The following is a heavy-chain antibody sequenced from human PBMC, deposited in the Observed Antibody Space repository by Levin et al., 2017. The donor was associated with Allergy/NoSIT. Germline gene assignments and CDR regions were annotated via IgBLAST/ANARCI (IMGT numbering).Heavy chain of an antibody. CDR2: ISWNSGSI. D-gene: IGHD2-2*01. Sequence: LSLTCAASGFTFDDYAMHWVRQAPGKGLEWVSGISWNSGSIGYADSVKGRFTISRDNAKNSLYLQMNSLRAEDTALYYCAKDTVRYCSSTSCYPFDYWGQGTLVTVSS. CDR3: AKDTVRYCSSTSCYPFDY. V-gene: IGHV3-9*01. J-gene: IGHJ4*02. CDR1: GFTFDDYA.